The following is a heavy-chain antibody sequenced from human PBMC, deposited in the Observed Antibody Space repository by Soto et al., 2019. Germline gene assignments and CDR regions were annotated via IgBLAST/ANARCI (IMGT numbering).Heavy chain of an antibody. CDR2: ISAYNGNT. V-gene: IGHV1-18*01. CDR1: GYTFTSYG. D-gene: IGHD6-19*01. Sequence: ASVKVSCKASGYTFTSYGISWVRQAPGQGLEWMGWISAYNGNTNYAQKLQGRVTMTTDTSTSTAYMELRSLRSDDTAVYYCAVGVRGAAVPHDAFDIWGQGTMVTVSS. CDR3: AVGVRGAAVPHDAFDI. J-gene: IGHJ3*02.